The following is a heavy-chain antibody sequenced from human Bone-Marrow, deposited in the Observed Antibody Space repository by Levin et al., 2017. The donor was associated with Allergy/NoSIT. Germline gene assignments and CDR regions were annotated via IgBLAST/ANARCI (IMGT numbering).Heavy chain of an antibody. Sequence: EASVKVSCKASGYTFTSYGISWVRQAPGQGLEWMGWISAYNGNTNYAQKLQGRVTMTTDTSTSTAYMELRSLRSDDTAVYYCARDRWNDVVGSECFDYWGQGTLVTVSS. J-gene: IGHJ4*02. CDR1: GYTFTSYG. V-gene: IGHV1-18*01. CDR3: ARDRWNDVVGSECFDY. D-gene: IGHD1-1*01. CDR2: ISAYNGNT.